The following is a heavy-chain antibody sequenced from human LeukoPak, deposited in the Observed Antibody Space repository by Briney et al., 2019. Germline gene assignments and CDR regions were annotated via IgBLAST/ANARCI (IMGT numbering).Heavy chain of an antibody. CDR2: ISAYNGNT. Sequence: GASVKVSCKASGYTFTSYGISWVRQAPGQGLEWMGWISAYNGNTNYAQKLQGRVTMTTDTSTSTAYMELRSLRSDDTAVYYCARDGITMIVVVHDAFDIWGQGTMVTVSS. CDR1: GYTFTSYG. V-gene: IGHV1-18*01. D-gene: IGHD3-22*01. CDR3: ARDGITMIVVVHDAFDI. J-gene: IGHJ3*02.